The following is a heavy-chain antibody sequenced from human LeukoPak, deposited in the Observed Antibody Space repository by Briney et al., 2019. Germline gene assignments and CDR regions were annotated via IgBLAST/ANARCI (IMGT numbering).Heavy chain of an antibody. D-gene: IGHD3-22*01. CDR3: ATNYYDSSGDYPDFDY. V-gene: IGHV3-23*01. J-gene: IGHJ4*02. CDR1: GFAFSRYA. Sequence: GGSLRLSCAASGFAFSRYAMNWVRQTPVKGLEWVSTIIGSGRNTYYADSVKGRFTISRDNAKNTLYLQMTTLRAEDTAVYFCATNYYDSSGDYPDFDYWGQGALVTVSS. CDR2: IIGSGRNT.